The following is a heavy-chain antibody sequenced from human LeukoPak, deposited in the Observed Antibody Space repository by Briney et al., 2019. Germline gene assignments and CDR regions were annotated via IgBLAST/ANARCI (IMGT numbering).Heavy chain of an antibody. D-gene: IGHD4-17*01. CDR2: IYSGGST. Sequence: GGSLRLSRAASGFTVSSNYMSWVRQAPGKGLEWVSVIYSGGSTYYADSVKGRFTISRDNSKNTLYLQMNSLRAEDTAVYYCARTGSHGDYVYSLDYWGQGTLVTVSS. CDR3: ARTGSHGDYVYSLDY. J-gene: IGHJ4*02. CDR1: GFTVSSNY. V-gene: IGHV3-53*01.